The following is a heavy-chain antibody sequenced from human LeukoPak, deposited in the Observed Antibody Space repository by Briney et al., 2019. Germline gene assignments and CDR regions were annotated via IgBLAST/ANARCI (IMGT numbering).Heavy chain of an antibody. CDR1: GFTFSSYW. J-gene: IGHJ4*02. CDR2: INSDGSST. Sequence: GGSLRLSCAASGFTFSSYWMHWVRHAPGRGLVWVSRINSDGSSTSYADSVKGRFTISRDNAKNTLYLQMNSLRAEDTAVYYCARAVAGSFPDYWGQGTLVTVSS. V-gene: IGHV3-74*01. CDR3: ARAVAGSFPDY. D-gene: IGHD6-19*01.